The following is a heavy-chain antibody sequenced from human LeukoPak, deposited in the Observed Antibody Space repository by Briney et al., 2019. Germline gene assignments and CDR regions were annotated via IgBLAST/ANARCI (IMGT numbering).Heavy chain of an antibody. D-gene: IGHD3-22*01. CDR1: GGSISSGDYY. V-gene: IGHV4-30-4*01. CDR3: ANNRNYYDSSHDY. Sequence: SETLSPTCTVSGGSISSGDYYWSWIRQPPGKGLEWIGYIYYSGSTYYNPSLKSRVTISVDTSKNQFSLKLSSVTAADTAVYYCANNRNYYDSSHDYWGQGTLVTVSS. CDR2: IYYSGST. J-gene: IGHJ4*02.